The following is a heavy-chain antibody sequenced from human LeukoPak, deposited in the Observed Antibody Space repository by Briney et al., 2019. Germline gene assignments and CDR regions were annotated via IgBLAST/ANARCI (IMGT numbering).Heavy chain of an antibody. CDR3: ARVRSGSSAGNYGMDV. J-gene: IGHJ6*02. CDR2: INSDATST. CDR1: GFMLSSTW. V-gene: IGHV3-74*01. Sequence: GGSLRLSCAASGFMLSSTWMHWVRQAPGKGPVWVSRINSDATSTSYADSVRGRFTISRDNAKNTLDLQMSSLRAEDTAVYYCARVRSGSSAGNYGMDVWGQGTTVTVSS. D-gene: IGHD1-26*01.